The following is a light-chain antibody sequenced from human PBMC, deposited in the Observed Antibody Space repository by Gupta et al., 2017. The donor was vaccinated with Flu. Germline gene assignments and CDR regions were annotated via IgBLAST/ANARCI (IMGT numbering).Light chain of an antibody. CDR3: QQYNFWPWT. J-gene: IGKJ1*01. V-gene: IGKV3-15*01. CDR2: GAS. CDR1: N. Sequence: NLAWYQQKPGQLPRLLIYGASSRAAGVPARFSGAGSGTAFTLTISSLQSEDVGVYFCQQYNFWPWTFGQATKVQF.